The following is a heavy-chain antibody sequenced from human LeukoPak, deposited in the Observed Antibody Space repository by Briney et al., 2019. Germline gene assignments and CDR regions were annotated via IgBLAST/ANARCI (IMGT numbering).Heavy chain of an antibody. CDR3: ARAKDREDRELLL. CDR2: IRVYSGST. CDR1: GYTFTSYS. V-gene: IGHV1-18*01. J-gene: IGHJ4*02. D-gene: IGHD1-26*01. Sequence: ASVKVSCKASGYTFTSYSICWVRQAPGQGLEWMGWIRVYSGSTNYTQNFQGRVTMTADTSTTTAYMELRSLRSDDTATYYCARAKDREDRELLLWGQGTLVTVSS.